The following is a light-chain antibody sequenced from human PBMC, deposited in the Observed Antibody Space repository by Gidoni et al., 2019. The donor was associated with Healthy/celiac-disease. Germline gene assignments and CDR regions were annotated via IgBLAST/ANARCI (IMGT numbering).Light chain of an antibody. CDR2: DAS. V-gene: IGKV3-11*01. CDR3: QQRSNWPPALT. Sequence: EIVLTQSPATLSLSPGGRATLSCRASQSVSSYLAWYQQKPGLIYDASNRATGIPARFSGSGSGTDFTLTISSLEPEDFAVYYCQQRSNWPPALTFGGGTKVEIK. CDR1: QSVSSY. J-gene: IGKJ4*01.